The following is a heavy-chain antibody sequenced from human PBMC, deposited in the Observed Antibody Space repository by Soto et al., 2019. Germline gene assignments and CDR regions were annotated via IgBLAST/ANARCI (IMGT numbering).Heavy chain of an antibody. CDR1: GGTFSSYA. J-gene: IGHJ6*02. CDR2: IIPIFGTA. Sequence: SVKVSCKASGGTFSSYAISWVRQAPGQGLEWMGGIIPIFGTANYAQKFQGRVTITADESTSTAYMELSSLRSEDTAVYYCARATAAASYYYYGMAVWGQGTTATVSS. D-gene: IGHD6-13*01. CDR3: ARATAAASYYYYGMAV. V-gene: IGHV1-69*13.